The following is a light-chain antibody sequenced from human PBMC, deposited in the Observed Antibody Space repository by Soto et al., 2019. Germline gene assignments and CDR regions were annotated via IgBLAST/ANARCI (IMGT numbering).Light chain of an antibody. V-gene: IGLV2-8*01. CDR2: EVY. CDR3: SSYVGTNSYV. J-gene: IGLJ1*01. CDR1: SSDVGGYNY. Sequence: HSALTQPPSASGSPGQSVTISCTGTSSDVGGYNYVSWYQHHPGKAPKLIIYEVYKRPSGVPDRFSGSKSGNTAALTVSGLQAEDEADYYCSSYVGTNSYVFGTGTKVT.